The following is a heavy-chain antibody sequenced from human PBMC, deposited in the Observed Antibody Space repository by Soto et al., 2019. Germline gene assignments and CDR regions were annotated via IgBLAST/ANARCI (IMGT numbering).Heavy chain of an antibody. V-gene: IGHV1-18*01. CDR1: GYTFTSYG. D-gene: IGHD3-3*01. CDR2: ISAYNGNT. CDR3: ARAGRAGALRFLEWLLPFDY. Sequence: QVQLVQSGAEVKKPGASVKVSCKASGYTFTSYGISWVRQAPGQGLEWMGWISAYNGNTNYAQKLQGRVTMTTDTSTSTAYMERRSLRSDDTAVYYCARAGRAGALRFLEWLLPFDYWGQGTLVTVSS. J-gene: IGHJ4*02.